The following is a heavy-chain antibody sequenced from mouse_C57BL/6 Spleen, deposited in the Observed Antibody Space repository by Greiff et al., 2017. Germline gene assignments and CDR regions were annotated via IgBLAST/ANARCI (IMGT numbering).Heavy chain of an antibody. CDR2: INPSSGYT. V-gene: IGHV1-7*01. D-gene: IGHD3-3*01. J-gene: IGHJ2*01. CDR3: ARSGDNGDVDY. Sequence: QVQLQQSGAELAKPGASVKLSCKASGYTFTSYWMHWVKQRPGKGLEWIGYINPSSGYTKYNQTFKDKATVTADKSASTDYMQLSSLTSGDSAVDYCARSGDNGDVDYWGQGTTLTVSS. CDR1: GYTFTSYW.